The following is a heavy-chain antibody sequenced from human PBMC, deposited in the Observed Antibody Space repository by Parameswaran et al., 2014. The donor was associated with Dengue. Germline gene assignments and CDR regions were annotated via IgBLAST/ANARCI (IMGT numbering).Heavy chain of an antibody. CDR3: ARVENSSWPRRRGPGNRHNRHYYGMDV. V-gene: IGHV4-34*01. CDR2: INHSGST. Sequence: SQTLSLTCAVYGGSFSGYYWSWIRQPPGKGLEWIGEINHSGSTNYNPSLKSRVTISVDTSKNQFSLKLSSVTAADTAVYYCARVENSSWPRRRGPGNRHNRHYYGMDVWGQGTTVTVSS. D-gene: IGHD6-13*01. CDR1: GGSFSGYY. J-gene: IGHJ6*02.